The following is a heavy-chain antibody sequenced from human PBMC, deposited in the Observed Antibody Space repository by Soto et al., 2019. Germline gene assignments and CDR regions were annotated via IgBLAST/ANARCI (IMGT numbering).Heavy chain of an antibody. D-gene: IGHD2-21*02. CDR1: GYTFTSYD. CDR3: ARDAMAYCGGDCYPSCYYYYGMDV. CDR2: MNPNSGNT. V-gene: IGHV1-8*01. Sequence: ASVKVSCKASGYTFTSYDINWVRQATGQGLEWMGWMNPNSGNTGYAQKFQGRVTMTRNTSMSTAYMELSSLRSEDTAVYYCARDAMAYCGGDCYPSCYYYYGMDVWGQGTTVTVSS. J-gene: IGHJ6*02.